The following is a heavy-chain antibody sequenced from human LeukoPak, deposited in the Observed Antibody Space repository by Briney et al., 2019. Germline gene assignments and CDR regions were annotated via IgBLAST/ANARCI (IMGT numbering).Heavy chain of an antibody. J-gene: IGHJ4*02. CDR1: GFTVSSNS. V-gene: IGHV3-53*01. D-gene: IGHD4/OR15-4a*01. CDR3: AGRAGAYSHPYDY. Sequence: SGGSLRLSCTVSGFTVSSNSMSWVRQAPGKGLEWVSFIYSDSTHYSDSVKGRFTISRDNSKNTLYLQMNSLRAEDTAVYYCAGRAGAYSHPYDYWGQGTLVTVSS. CDR2: IYSDST.